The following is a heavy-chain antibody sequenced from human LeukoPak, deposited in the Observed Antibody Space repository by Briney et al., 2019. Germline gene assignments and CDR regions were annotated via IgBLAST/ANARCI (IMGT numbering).Heavy chain of an antibody. CDR3: ARDNPAGP. Sequence: SETLSLTCTVSGGSISGYSWSWIRQSAGNGLEWVGRVYTSGNTNYNPSFKSRVAMSIDTSKKQFSLTLSSVTAADTAAYYCARDNPAGPWGQGTLVTVSS. CDR1: GGSISGYS. V-gene: IGHV4-4*07. D-gene: IGHD1-14*01. CDR2: VYTSGNT. J-gene: IGHJ5*02.